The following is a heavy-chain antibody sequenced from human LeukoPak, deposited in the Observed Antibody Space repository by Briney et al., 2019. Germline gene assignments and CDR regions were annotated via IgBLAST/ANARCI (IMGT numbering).Heavy chain of an antibody. D-gene: IGHD6-13*01. CDR3: ARDFRTAAGTPFLDY. CDR1: GGSISSSSYY. Sequence: SETLSLTCTVSGGSISSSSYYWGWIRQPPGKGLEWIGSIYYSGSTYYNPSLKSRVTISVDTSKNQFSLKLSSVTAADTAVYYCARDFRTAAGTPFLDYWGQGTLVTVSS. CDR2: IYYSGST. J-gene: IGHJ4*02. V-gene: IGHV4-39*07.